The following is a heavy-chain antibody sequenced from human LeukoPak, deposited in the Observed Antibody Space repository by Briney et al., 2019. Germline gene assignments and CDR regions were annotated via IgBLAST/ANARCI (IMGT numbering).Heavy chain of an antibody. Sequence: SETLSLTCTVSGGSISSGDYYWSWIRQPPGKGLEWIGYIYYSGTTNYNPSLKSRVTISVDTSKNQFSLKLNSVTAADTAVYYCARDERRTYDFWSGSYQREYYSSGMDVWGQGTTVTVSS. CDR2: IYYSGTT. CDR1: GGSISSGDYY. J-gene: IGHJ6*02. CDR3: ARDERRTYDFWSGSYQREYYSSGMDV. V-gene: IGHV4-61*08. D-gene: IGHD3-3*01.